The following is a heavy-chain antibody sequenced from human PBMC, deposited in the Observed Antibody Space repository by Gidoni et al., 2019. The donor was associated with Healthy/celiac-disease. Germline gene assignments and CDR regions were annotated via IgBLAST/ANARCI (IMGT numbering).Heavy chain of an antibody. J-gene: IGHJ4*02. Sequence: QVQLVESGGGVVQPGRSLRLSCAASGFTFSSYGMPWVRQAPGKGLEWVAVIWYDGSNKYYADSVKGRFTISRDNSKNTLYLQMNSLRAEDTAVYYCARGPRGSMVRGVIIRLDLDYWGQGTLVTVSS. D-gene: IGHD3-10*01. CDR1: GFTFSSYG. CDR2: IWYDGSNK. CDR3: ARGPRGSMVRGVIIRLDLDY. V-gene: IGHV3-33*01.